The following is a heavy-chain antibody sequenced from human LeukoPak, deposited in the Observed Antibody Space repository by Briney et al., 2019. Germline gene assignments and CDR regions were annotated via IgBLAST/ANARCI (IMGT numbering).Heavy chain of an antibody. CDR2: IIPIFNTP. CDR3: ARVGGITGSIRLNWFDP. Sequence: GASVKVSCKASGGTFSSYTINWVRQAPGQGLEWMGGIIPIFNTPNYAQKFQGRVTITADKSTSTVYMELSSLRSEDTAVYYCARVGGITGSIRLNWFDPWGQGALVTVSS. V-gene: IGHV1-69*06. CDR1: GGTFSSYT. D-gene: IGHD1-20*01. J-gene: IGHJ5*02.